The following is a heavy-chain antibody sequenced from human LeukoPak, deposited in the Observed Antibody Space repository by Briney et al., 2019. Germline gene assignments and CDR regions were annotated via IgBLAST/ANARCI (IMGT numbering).Heavy chain of an antibody. CDR3: ARSHSSSSEVSLGY. D-gene: IGHD6-6*01. J-gene: IGHJ4*02. V-gene: IGHV4-34*01. Sequence: SETLSLTCAIYGGSFSDYFWSWIRQPPGKGLEWIGEINHSGSTNYNTSLKSRVTISVDTSKNQFSLKLSSVTAADTAVYFCARSHSSSSEVSLGYWGQGTLVTVFS. CDR1: GGSFSDYF. CDR2: INHSGST.